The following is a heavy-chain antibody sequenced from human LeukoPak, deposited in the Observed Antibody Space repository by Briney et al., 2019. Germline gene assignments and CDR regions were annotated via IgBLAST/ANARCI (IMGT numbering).Heavy chain of an antibody. Sequence: ASVKVSCKASGYTFTSYGIRWVRQAPGQGLEWMGWISAYNGNTNYAQKLQGRVTMTTDTSTSTAYMELRSLRSDDTAVYYCAMRYCSSTSCYNWFDPWGQGTLVTVSS. V-gene: IGHV1-18*01. CDR3: AMRYCSSTSCYNWFDP. CDR2: ISAYNGNT. CDR1: GYTFTSYG. D-gene: IGHD2-2*02. J-gene: IGHJ5*02.